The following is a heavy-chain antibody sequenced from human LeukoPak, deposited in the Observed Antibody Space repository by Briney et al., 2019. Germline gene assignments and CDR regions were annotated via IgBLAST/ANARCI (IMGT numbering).Heavy chain of an antibody. CDR1: GFTVSSNY. CDR2: IYSGGST. V-gene: IGHV3-66*02. J-gene: IGHJ3*02. Sequence: QPGESLRLSCAAPGFTVSSNYMSWDRQAPGKGLEWVSVIYSGGSTYYADSVKGRFTISRDNSKNTLYLQMNSLRAEDTSVYYCARSYRTSTSCFAFHIWAQGTMVTVSS. D-gene: IGHD2-2*01. CDR3: ARSYRTSTSCFAFHI.